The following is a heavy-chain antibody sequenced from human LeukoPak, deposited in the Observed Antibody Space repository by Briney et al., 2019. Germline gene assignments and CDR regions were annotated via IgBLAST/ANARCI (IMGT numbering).Heavy chain of an antibody. CDR1: GFAFHNYA. Sequence: PGGSLRLSCVGSGFAFHNYATHWVRRPRGKGLEWVSAINWNSDTKAYADSVKGRFTVSRDRARNSLYLQMDSLRPEDTALYYCAKDTGGNGAYFYAMDVWGQGTSVTVSS. CDR2: INWNSDTK. J-gene: IGHJ6*02. D-gene: IGHD4-23*01. CDR3: AKDTGGNGAYFYAMDV. V-gene: IGHV3-9*01.